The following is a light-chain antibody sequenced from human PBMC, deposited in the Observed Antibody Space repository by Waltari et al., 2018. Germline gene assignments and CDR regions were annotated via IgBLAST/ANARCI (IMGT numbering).Light chain of an antibody. CDR1: QKISSIY. J-gene: IGKJ2*01. Sequence: EIVLTQSPGLLSLSPGERATLSCRASQKISSIYLAWYQQKPGQAPRLLIYGASSRATGIPDRFSGSGTGADYTLTITRLEPEDFAMYYCQQYGSSPRTFGQGTKLEIK. CDR3: QQYGSSPRT. CDR2: GAS. V-gene: IGKV3-20*01.